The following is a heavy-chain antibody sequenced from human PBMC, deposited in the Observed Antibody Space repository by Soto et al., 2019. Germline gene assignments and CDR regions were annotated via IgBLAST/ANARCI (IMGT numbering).Heavy chain of an antibody. D-gene: IGHD6-25*01. CDR2: IYSSGIT. Sequence: SETLSLTCTVSGGSISTGGYYWSWIRQHPGKGLEWIGHIYSSGITHYNPSLKSRLTISIDTSNNPLSLKLNSVTAADTAVYYCAKDHGTRLDSVWVQGTLVTVSS. CDR1: GGSISTGGYY. V-gene: IGHV4-31*03. J-gene: IGHJ4*02. CDR3: AKDHGTRLDSV.